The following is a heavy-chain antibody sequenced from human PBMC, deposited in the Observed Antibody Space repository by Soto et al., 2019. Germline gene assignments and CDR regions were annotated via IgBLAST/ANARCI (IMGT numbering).Heavy chain of an antibody. Sequence: QMQLVQSGAEVKKPGASVKVSCKASGYTFTTYYMHWVRQAPGQGLEWMGIISPDGGRPSYAQKFHGRVTMTRDTSTSTVDMELSSLRSEDTAVYYCATRDPGHYWGQGTLVTVSS. CDR3: ATRDPGHY. CDR2: ISPDGGRP. J-gene: IGHJ4*02. CDR1: GYTFTTYY. V-gene: IGHV1-46*01.